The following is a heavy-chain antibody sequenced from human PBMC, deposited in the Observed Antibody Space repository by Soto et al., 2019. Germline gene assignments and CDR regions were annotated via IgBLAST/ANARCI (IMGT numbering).Heavy chain of an antibody. CDR3: AKDLLRYFDWSPFDS. V-gene: IGHV3-30*18. D-gene: IGHD3-9*01. CDR2: MSYDGSNT. Sequence: QVQLVESGGGVVQPGRSLRLSCAASGFTFSNYGMHWVRQAPGKGLEWVAVMSYDGSNTYYADSVQGLFTISRDNYKNTLYVQMSILRAEDTAVYYCAKDLLRYFDWSPFDSWGQGTLVTVSS. CDR1: GFTFSNYG. J-gene: IGHJ4*02.